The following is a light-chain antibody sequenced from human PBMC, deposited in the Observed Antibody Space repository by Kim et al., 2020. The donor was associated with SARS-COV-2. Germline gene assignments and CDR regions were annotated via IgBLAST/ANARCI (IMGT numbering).Light chain of an antibody. V-gene: IGKV3-11*01. CDR1: QSVSSY. J-gene: IGKJ4*01. Sequence: EIELTQSPATLSLSPGERATLSCRASQSVSSYLAWYQQKPGQAPRLLIYDASNRATGIPARFSGSGSGTDFTLTISSLEPEDFAVYYCQQRNSWPPTFGGGTKVEIK. CDR2: DAS. CDR3: QQRNSWPPT.